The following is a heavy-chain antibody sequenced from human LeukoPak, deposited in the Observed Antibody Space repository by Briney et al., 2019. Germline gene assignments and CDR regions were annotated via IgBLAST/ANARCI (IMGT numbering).Heavy chain of an antibody. CDR1: GYTFTGYY. CDR2: INPNSGGT. V-gene: IGHV1-2*06. D-gene: IGHD6-13*01. Sequence: PEASVKVSCKASGYTFTGYYMHWVRQAPGQGLEWMGRINPNSGGTNYAQKFQGRVTMTRDTSISTAYMELSRLRSDDTAVYYCARVIAQQLVPFDYWGQGTLVTVSS. CDR3: ARVIAQQLVPFDY. J-gene: IGHJ4*02.